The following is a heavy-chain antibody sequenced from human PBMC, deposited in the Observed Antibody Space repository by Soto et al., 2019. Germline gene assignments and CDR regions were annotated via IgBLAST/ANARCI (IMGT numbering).Heavy chain of an antibody. CDR2: IYYSGST. CDR3: AIHIVVVTATNWFDP. CDR1: GGSISSSSYY. Sequence: SETLSLTCTVSGGSISSSSYYWGWIRQPPGKGLEWIGSIYYSGSTYYNPSLKSRVTISVDTSKNQFSLKLSSVTAADTAVYYCAIHIVVVTATNWFDPWGQGTLVTVSS. V-gene: IGHV4-39*01. D-gene: IGHD2-21*02. J-gene: IGHJ5*02.